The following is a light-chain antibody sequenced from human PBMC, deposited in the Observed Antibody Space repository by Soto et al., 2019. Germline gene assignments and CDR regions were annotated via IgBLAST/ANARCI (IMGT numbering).Light chain of an antibody. CDR3: QQYTKLLLFS. V-gene: IGKV3-15*01. J-gene: IGKJ3*01. CDR1: HNVSSN. Sequence: IGITKSPATLSVSPSERATLSCRASHNVSSNLAWYQQKPGQAPRLLIYGASTRATGIPARFRGSGSGTEFTLTINSLQSEDFAVYHCQQYTKLLLFSFCGVTNVDI. CDR2: GAS.